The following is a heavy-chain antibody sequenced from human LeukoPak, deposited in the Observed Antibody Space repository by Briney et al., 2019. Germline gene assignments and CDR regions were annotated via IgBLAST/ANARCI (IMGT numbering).Heavy chain of an antibody. D-gene: IGHD6-13*01. Sequence: GGSLRLSCAASGFTFSSYSMNWVRQAPGKGLEWVSSISSSSSYIYYADSVKGQFTISRDNAKNSLYLQMNSLRAEDTAVYYCASYPSSSWYPGYFQHWGQGTLVTVSS. CDR3: ASYPSSSWYPGYFQH. V-gene: IGHV3-21*01. J-gene: IGHJ1*01. CDR1: GFTFSSYS. CDR2: ISSSSSYI.